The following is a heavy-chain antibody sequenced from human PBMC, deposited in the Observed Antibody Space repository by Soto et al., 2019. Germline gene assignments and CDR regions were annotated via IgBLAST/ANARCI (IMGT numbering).Heavy chain of an antibody. CDR3: ARRGAMDV. Sequence: EVRLVESGGGLVKPGGSLRLSCEASGFTFSSYSMNWVRQAPGKGLEWVSSISSGSTDIYYADSVKGRFNIYRDNAKNSLYLQMNSLRAEDTAVYYCARRGAMDVWGPGTTVTVSS. CDR2: ISSGSTDI. V-gene: IGHV3-21*01. J-gene: IGHJ6*02. CDR1: GFTFSSYS.